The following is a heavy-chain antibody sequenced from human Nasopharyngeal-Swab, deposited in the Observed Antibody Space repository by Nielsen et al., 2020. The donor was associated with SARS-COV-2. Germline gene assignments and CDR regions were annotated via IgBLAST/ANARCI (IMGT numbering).Heavy chain of an antibody. J-gene: IGHJ4*02. CDR3: ARDPHGGSVY. CDR2: ISSSSSYI. CDR1: GFTFSSYS. V-gene: IGHV3-21*01. Sequence: GESLKISCAASGFTFSSYSMNWVRQAPGKGLEWVSSISSSSSYIYYADSVKGRFTISRDNAKNSLYLQMNSLRAEDTAVYYCARDPHGGSVYWGQGTLVTVSS.